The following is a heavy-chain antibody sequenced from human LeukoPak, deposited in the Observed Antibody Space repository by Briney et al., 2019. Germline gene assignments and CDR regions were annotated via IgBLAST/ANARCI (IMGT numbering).Heavy chain of an antibody. CDR2: IKQDGSEI. V-gene: IGHV3-7*03. CDR1: GFTLSSYW. Sequence: PGGSLRLSCAASGFTLSSYWMIWVRQAPGKGLEWVANIKQDGSEIYYVDSVKGRFTISGDNAKNSLYLQMNSLRAEDTAVYYCVRGNPFGGYWGQGTLVTVSS. D-gene: IGHD2-15*01. J-gene: IGHJ4*02. CDR3: VRGNPFGGY.